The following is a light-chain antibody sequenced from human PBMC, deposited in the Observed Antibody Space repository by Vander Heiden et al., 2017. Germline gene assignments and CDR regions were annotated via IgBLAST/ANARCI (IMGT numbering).Light chain of an antibody. J-gene: IGLJ1*01. CDR3: QVWDRSSDQLV. Sequence: SYVLTQPPSVSVAPGQTARITRGGNNIGSKSVHWYQQKPGQAPVLVVYEDGDRPSGVPGRFSGSKSGNTATLTISRVGAGDEADHYCQVWDRSSDQLVFGTGTKVTVL. CDR2: EDG. V-gene: IGLV3-21*02. CDR1: NIGSKS.